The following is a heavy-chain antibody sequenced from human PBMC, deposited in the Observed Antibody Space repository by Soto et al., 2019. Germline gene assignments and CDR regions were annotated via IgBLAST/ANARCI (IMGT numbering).Heavy chain of an antibody. V-gene: IGHV1-46*01. D-gene: IGHD3-9*01. Sequence: QVQLVQSGAEVKKPGASVKISCKASGFTFSDYYMHWLRQAPGQGLEWMGVINPSGLSTSYAQKFHGRVTLTRDTSTSTVHMEFSSLRSEDSAAYFCARERMTTYYVAYLFDYWGQGTQITVSS. CDR2: INPSGLST. J-gene: IGHJ4*02. CDR1: GFTFSDYY. CDR3: ARERMTTYYVAYLFDY.